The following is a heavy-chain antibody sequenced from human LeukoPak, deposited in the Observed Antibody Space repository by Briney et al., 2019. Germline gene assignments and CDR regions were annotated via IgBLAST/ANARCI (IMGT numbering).Heavy chain of an antibody. V-gene: IGHV4-31*03. D-gene: IGHD2-2*01. CDR3: ARDGSSSFDP. CDR1: GGSISSGGYY. J-gene: IGHJ5*02. CDR2: IYYSGST. Sequence: SETLSLTCTVSGGSISSGGYYWSWIRQHPGKGLEWIGYIYYSGSTYYNPSLKSRVTISVDTSKNQFPLKLSSVTAADTAVYYCARDGSSSFDPWGQGTLVTVSS.